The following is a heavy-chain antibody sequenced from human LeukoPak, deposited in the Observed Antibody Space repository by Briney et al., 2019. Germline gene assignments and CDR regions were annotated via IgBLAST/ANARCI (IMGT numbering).Heavy chain of an antibody. Sequence: GGSLRLSCAASGFTFSNYWMSWVRQAPGKGLEWVANIKQDGTEKYYVDSVKGRFTISRDNAKNSLYLQMNSLRVEDSAVYYCARQEPSDAFDIWGQGTMVTVSS. CDR1: GFTFSNYW. CDR3: ARQEPSDAFDI. D-gene: IGHD1-1*01. J-gene: IGHJ3*02. V-gene: IGHV3-7*01. CDR2: IKQDGTEK.